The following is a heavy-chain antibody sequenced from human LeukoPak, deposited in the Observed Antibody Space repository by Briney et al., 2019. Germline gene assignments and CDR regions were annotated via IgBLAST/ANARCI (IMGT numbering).Heavy chain of an antibody. D-gene: IGHD3-3*01. J-gene: IGHJ4*02. V-gene: IGHV3-23*01. CDR3: AKSDFWSGYLHYYDY. CDR2: ISGSGGST. CDR1: GFTFSSDA. Sequence: GGSLRLSCAASGFTFSSDAMSWVRQAPGKGLEWVSAISGSGGSTYYADSVKGRFTISRDNSKNTLYLQMNSLRAEDTAVYYCAKSDFWSGYLHYYDYWGQGTLVTVSS.